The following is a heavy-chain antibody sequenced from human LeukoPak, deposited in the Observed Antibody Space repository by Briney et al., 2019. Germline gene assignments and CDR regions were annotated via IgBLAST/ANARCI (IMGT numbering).Heavy chain of an antibody. J-gene: IGHJ5*02. V-gene: IGHV4-30-2*01. CDR3: ATHSRMGFPGSSGGTWFDP. D-gene: IGHD2-15*01. CDR2: IYHSGST. CDR1: GGSISSGGYY. Sequence: SETLSLTCTVSGGSISSGGYYWSWIRQPPGKGLEWIGYIYHSGSTYYNPSLKSRVTISVDRSKNQFSLKLSCVTAADTAGYYCATHSRMGFPGSSGGTWFDPWGPGTLVTVSS.